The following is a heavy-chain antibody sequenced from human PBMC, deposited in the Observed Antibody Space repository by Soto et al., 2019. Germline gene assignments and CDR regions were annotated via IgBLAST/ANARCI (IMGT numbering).Heavy chain of an antibody. CDR3: AADPNDILTGYYFGYYYGMDV. CDR2: IVVGSGNT. Sequence: GASVKVSCKASGFTFTSSAVQWVRQARGQRLEWIGWIVVGSGNTNYAQKFQERVTITGDMSTSTAYMELSSLRSEDTAVYYCAADPNDILTGYYFGYYYGMDVWGQGTTVTVSS. D-gene: IGHD3-9*01. J-gene: IGHJ6*02. CDR1: GFTFTSSA. V-gene: IGHV1-58*01.